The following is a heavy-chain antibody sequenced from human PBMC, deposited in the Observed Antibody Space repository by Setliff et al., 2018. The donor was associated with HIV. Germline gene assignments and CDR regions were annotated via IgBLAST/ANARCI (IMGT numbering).Heavy chain of an antibody. J-gene: IGHJ1*01. V-gene: IGHV4-61*05. CDR3: ARSHYYDSSGYYWAEYFQH. CDR2: IYTSGST. Sequence: SETLSLTCTVSGGSISSSSYYWGWIRQPPGKGLEWIGHIYTSGSTNYNPSLKSRVTISVDTSKNQFSLKLSSVTAADTAVYYCARSHYYDSSGYYWAEYFQHWGQGTLVTVSS. D-gene: IGHD3-22*01. CDR1: GGSISSSSYY.